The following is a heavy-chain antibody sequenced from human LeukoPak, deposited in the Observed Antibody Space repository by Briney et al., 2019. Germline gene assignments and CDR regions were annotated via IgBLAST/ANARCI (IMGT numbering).Heavy chain of an antibody. Sequence: PGRSLRLSCAASGFTFDDYAIHWVRQAPGKGLDWVPGKSWNSNRKVYADSVKGRFTISRDNAKNSLYLQMNSLTAEDTALYYCAKDLTDSLYYYGMDVWGQGTTVTVSS. D-gene: IGHD2-15*01. CDR2: KSWNSNRK. CDR3: AKDLTDSLYYYGMDV. V-gene: IGHV3-9*01. CDR1: GFTFDDYA. J-gene: IGHJ6*02.